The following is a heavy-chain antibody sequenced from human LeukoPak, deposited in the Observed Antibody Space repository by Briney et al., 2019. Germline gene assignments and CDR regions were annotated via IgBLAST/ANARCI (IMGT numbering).Heavy chain of an antibody. CDR2: IYTSGST. CDR1: GGSISSYY. V-gene: IGHV4-4*09. CDR3: ARMYSSSSAFDY. D-gene: IGHD6-6*01. J-gene: IGHJ4*02. Sequence: PSETLSLTCTVSGGSISSYYWSWIRQPPGQGLEWVGYIYTSGSTNYNPSLKSRVTISVDTSKNQFSLKLSFVTAADTAVYYCARMYSSSSAFDYWGQGTLVTVSS.